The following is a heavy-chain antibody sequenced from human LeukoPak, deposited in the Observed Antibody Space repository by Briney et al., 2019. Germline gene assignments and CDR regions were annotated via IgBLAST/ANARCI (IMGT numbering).Heavy chain of an antibody. CDR2: ISWNSGSI. Sequence: PGRSLRLSCAASGFTFDDYAMHWVRQAPGKGLEGVSGISWNSGSIGYADSVKGRFTISRDNAKNSLYLQMNSLRAEDTALYYCAKDLSSGILNTRSAFDIWGQGTMVTVSS. J-gene: IGHJ3*02. D-gene: IGHD3-22*01. CDR1: GFTFDDYA. CDR3: AKDLSSGILNTRSAFDI. V-gene: IGHV3-9*01.